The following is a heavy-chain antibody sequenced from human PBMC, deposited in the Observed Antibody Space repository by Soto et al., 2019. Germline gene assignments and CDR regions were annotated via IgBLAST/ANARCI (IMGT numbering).Heavy chain of an antibody. CDR2: ISSSSSTI. D-gene: IGHD6-13*01. CDR1: GFTFSSYS. CDR3: ASNRGAAGINYNYYGMDV. J-gene: IGHJ6*02. Sequence: AGGSLRLSCAASGFTFSSYSMNWVRQAPGEGLEWVSYISSSSSTIYYADSVKGRFTISRDNAKNSLYLQMNSLRDEDTAVYYCASNRGAAGINYNYYGMDVWGQGTTVTVSS. V-gene: IGHV3-48*02.